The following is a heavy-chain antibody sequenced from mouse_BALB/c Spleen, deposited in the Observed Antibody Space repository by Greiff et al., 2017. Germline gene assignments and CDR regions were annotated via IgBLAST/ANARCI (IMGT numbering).Heavy chain of an antibody. CDR1: GFTFSDYY. Sequence: EVKLVESGGGLVKPGGSLKLSCAASGFTFSDYYMYWVRQTPEKRLEWVATISDGGSYTYYPDSVKGRFTISRDNAKNNLYLQMSSLKSEDTAMYYCARDGNYPFDYWGQGTTLTVSS. D-gene: IGHD2-1*01. CDR3: ARDGNYPFDY. J-gene: IGHJ2*01. V-gene: IGHV5-4*02. CDR2: ISDGGSYT.